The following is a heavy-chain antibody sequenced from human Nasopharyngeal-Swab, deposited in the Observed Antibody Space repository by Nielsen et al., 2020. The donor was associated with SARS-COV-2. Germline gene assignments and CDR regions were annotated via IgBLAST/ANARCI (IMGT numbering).Heavy chain of an antibody. J-gene: IGHJ6*04. CDR2: IHGGDSET. Sequence: KVSCKTSGYSFNSYWIAWVRQMPGKDLEWLGSIHGGDSETRYSPSFQGHVTISVDRSIRTAHLQWSSLKASDTAMYYWARTLYPDSSIAGYDYYAMDVWGEGTAVTVSS. CDR1: GYSFNSYW. V-gene: IGHV5-51*01. D-gene: IGHD3-22*01. CDR3: ARTLYPDSSIAGYDYYAMDV.